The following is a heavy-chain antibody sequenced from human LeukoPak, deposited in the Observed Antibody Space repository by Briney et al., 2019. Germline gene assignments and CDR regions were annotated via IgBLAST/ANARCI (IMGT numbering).Heavy chain of an antibody. CDR2: IRSKAYGGTT. D-gene: IGHD5-12*01. CDR1: GFTFGDYA. Sequence: GGSLRLSCTASGFTFGDYAMSWVRQAPGKGLEWVGFIRSKAYGGTTEYAASVKGRFTISRDDSKSIAYLQMNSLKTEDTAVYYCTRGGVATITFGYWGQGTLVTVSS. J-gene: IGHJ4*02. CDR3: TRGGVATITFGY. V-gene: IGHV3-49*04.